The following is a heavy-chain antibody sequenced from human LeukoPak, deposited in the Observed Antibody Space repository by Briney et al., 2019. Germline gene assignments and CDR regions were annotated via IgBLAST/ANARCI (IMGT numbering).Heavy chain of an antibody. Sequence: ESLQISCKGSGYIFTSYWINWVRQMPGKGLEWMGMIYPGDSDTRYSPSLQGQVTISAVKSTSTAYLQWSSLKASDTAIYYCARQKQQLVRWYGMDVWGQGTTVTVSS. V-gene: IGHV5-51*01. CDR3: ARQKQQLVRWYGMDV. J-gene: IGHJ6*02. CDR2: IYPGDSDT. CDR1: GYIFTSYW. D-gene: IGHD6-13*01.